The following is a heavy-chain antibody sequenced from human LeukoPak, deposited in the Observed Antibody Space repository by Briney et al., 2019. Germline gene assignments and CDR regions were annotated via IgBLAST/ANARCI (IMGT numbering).Heavy chain of an antibody. V-gene: IGHV3-30*18. J-gene: IGHJ6*02. D-gene: IGHD3-22*01. CDR1: GFTFSSYG. CDR2: ISYDGSNK. CDR3: AKDHRYYDSSGYYYYYYGMDV. Sequence: SGGSLRLSCAASGFTFSSYGMHWVRQAPGKGLEWVAVISYDGSNKYYADSVKGRFTISRDNSKNTLYLQMNSLRAEDTAVYYCAKDHRYYDSSGYYYYYYGMDVWGQGTTVTVSS.